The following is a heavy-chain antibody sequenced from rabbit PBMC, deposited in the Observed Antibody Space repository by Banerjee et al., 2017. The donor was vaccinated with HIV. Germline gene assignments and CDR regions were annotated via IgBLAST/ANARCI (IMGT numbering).Heavy chain of an antibody. V-gene: IGHV1S45*01. CDR3: ARDLAGAIGWNFNL. D-gene: IGHD4-1*01. CDR1: GFSFSGSYW. CDR2: INTSSGNT. J-gene: IGHJ4*01. Sequence: QEQLEESGGDLVKPEGSLTLTCTASGFSFSGSYWICWVRQAPGKGLEWIACINTSSGNTVYASWAKGRFTISKTSSTTVTLQMTSLTAADTATYFCARDLAGAIGWNFNLWGQGTLVTVS.